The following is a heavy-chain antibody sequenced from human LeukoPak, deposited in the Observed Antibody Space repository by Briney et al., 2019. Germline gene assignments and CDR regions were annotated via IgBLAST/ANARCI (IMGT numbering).Heavy chain of an antibody. CDR2: ISERGGST. Sequence: GGSLRLSCVVSGISLSNYAMTWVRQAPGKGLEWVSYISERGGSTTYADSVKARLTISRDTSLNTLYLQMNNLRAEDTAVYFCAKRGVVIRVILVIGYHQEAYHYDFWGQGVLVTVSS. J-gene: IGHJ4*02. CDR3: AKRGVVIRVILVIGYHQEAYHYDF. CDR1: GISLSNYA. D-gene: IGHD2/OR15-2a*01. V-gene: IGHV3-23*01.